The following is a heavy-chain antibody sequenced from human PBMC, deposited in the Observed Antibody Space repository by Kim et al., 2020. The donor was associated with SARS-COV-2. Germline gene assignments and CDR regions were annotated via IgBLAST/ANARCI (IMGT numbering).Heavy chain of an antibody. CDR3: ARLLLDGYNYFHFDY. Sequence: PSVQGHVTISADKSISTAYLQWSSLKASDTAMYYCARLLLDGYNYFHFDYWGQGTLVTVSS. D-gene: IGHD5-12*01. J-gene: IGHJ4*02. V-gene: IGHV5-10-1*01.